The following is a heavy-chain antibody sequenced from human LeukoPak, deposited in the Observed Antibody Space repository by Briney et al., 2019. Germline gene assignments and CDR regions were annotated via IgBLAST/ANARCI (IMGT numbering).Heavy chain of an antibody. Sequence: GGSLRLSCAASGFTFSSYAMSWVRQAPGKGLEWVSAISGSGGSTYYADSVKGRFTISRDNSKNTLYLQMNSLRAEDTAVYYCAKDYFPTHYYDILTGSEGYWGQGTLVTVSS. CDR3: AKDYFPTHYYDILTGSEGY. CDR1: GFTFSSYA. CDR2: ISGSGGST. J-gene: IGHJ4*02. V-gene: IGHV3-23*01. D-gene: IGHD3-9*01.